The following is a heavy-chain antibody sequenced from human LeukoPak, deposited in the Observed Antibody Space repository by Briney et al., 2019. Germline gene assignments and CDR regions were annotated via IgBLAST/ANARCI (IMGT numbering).Heavy chain of an antibody. CDR2: ISSSGSTI. D-gene: IGHD4-17*01. J-gene: IGHJ4*02. CDR1: GFTFRSYE. CDR3: ARLPYGDPFDY. V-gene: IGHV3-48*03. Sequence: PGGSLRLSCAASGFTFRSYEMNWVRQAPGKGLEWVSYISSSGSTIYYADSVKGRFTISRDNAKNSLYLQMNSLRAEDTAVYYCARLPYGDPFDYWGQGTLVTVSS.